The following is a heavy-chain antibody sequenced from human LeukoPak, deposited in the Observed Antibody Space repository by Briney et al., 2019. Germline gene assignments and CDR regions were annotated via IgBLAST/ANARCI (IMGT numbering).Heavy chain of an antibody. CDR3: ARSRDGYNLDY. CDR1: GCSIGSYY. Sequence: PSETLSLTCTVSGCSIGSYYGTWIRQPPGQGLEWIGYIYNSGSTNYNPSLKSRVTISVDTSKNQFSLNLSSMTAADTAVYYCARSRDGYNLDYWGQGTLVTVSS. D-gene: IGHD5-24*01. CDR2: IYNSGST. V-gene: IGHV4-59*01. J-gene: IGHJ4*02.